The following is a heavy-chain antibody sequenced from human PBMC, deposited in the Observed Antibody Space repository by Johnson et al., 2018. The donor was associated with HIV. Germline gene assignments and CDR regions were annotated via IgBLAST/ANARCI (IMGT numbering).Heavy chain of an antibody. J-gene: IGHJ3*02. D-gene: IGHD3-10*01. CDR1: GFTFADYA. Sequence: EVQLVESGGGVVQPGRSLRLSCAASGFTFADYAMHWVRQAPGKGLEWVANIKEDGSEKNYVDSVKGRFTISRDNAKNSVYLQMNSLRAEDTALYYCAREALTYYDSAGSYYPVHDAFDIWGLGTLVTVSS. CDR2: IKEDGSEK. V-gene: IGHV3-7*03. CDR3: AREALTYYDSAGSYYPVHDAFDI.